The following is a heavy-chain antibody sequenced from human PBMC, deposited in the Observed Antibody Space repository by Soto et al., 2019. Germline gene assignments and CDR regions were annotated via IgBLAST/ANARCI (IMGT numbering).Heavy chain of an antibody. V-gene: IGHV4-39*02. J-gene: IGHJ2*01. CDR3: AREFLRDWYFDL. CDR2: IYYSGST. CDR1: GGSISSSSYY. Sequence: SETLSLTCTVSGGSISSSSYYWGWIRQPPGKGLEWIGSIYYSGSTYYNPSLKSRVTISVDTSKNQFSLKLSSVTAADTAVYYCAREFLRDWYFDLWGRGTLVTVSS.